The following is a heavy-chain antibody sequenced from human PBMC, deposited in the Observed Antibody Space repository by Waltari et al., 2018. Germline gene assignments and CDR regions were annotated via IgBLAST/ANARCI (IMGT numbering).Heavy chain of an antibody. D-gene: IGHD2-2*02. J-gene: IGHJ3*02. Sequence: QVQLQQWGAGLLKPSETLSLTCAVYGGSFSGYYWSWIRQPPGKGLEWIGEIHHSGSTNYNPSLKSRVTISVDTSKNQFSLKLSSVTAADTAVYYCARGPDIVVVPAAIGDAFDIWGQGTMVTVSS. V-gene: IGHV4-34*01. CDR3: ARGPDIVVVPAAIGDAFDI. CDR1: GGSFSGYY. CDR2: IHHSGST.